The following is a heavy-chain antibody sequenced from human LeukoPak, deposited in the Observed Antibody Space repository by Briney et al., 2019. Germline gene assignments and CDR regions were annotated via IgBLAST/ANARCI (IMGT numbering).Heavy chain of an antibody. V-gene: IGHV3-74*01. CDR2: INGDGSST. Sequence: PGGSLRLSCAASGFAFSSYWMYWVSQAPGKGPVWVSRINGDGSSTSYADSVKGRFTISSDNAKNTLYLQMNSLRAEDTAVYYCARVIVGATTGFDYWGQGTLVTVSS. CDR1: GFAFSSYW. CDR3: ARVIVGATTGFDY. D-gene: IGHD1-26*01. J-gene: IGHJ4*02.